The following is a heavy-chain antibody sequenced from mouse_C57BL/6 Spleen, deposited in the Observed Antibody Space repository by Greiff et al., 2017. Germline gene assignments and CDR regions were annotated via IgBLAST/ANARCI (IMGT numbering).Heavy chain of an antibody. J-gene: IGHJ2*01. Sequence: VQLQQSGPELVKPGASVKISCKASGYTFTDYYMNWVKQSHGKSLEWIGDINPNNGGTSYNQKFKGKATLTVDKSSSPAYMELRSLTSEDSAVYYCARGSYYDYDRGFDYWGQGTTLTVSS. CDR2: INPNNGGT. D-gene: IGHD2-4*01. CDR1: GYTFTDYY. CDR3: ARGSYYDYDRGFDY. V-gene: IGHV1-26*01.